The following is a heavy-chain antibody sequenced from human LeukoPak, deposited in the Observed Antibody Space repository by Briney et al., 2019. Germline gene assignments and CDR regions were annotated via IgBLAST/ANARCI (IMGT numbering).Heavy chain of an antibody. D-gene: IGHD3-10*01. Sequence: GGSLRLSCAASGFTFSSYEMNWVRQAPGKGLEWVSYISSSGTNIYYADSVKGRFTISRDNSKNTLYLQMNSLRAEDTAVYYCARWFGDDYWGQGTRVIVSS. CDR3: ARWFGDDY. J-gene: IGHJ4*02. CDR2: ISSSGTNI. V-gene: IGHV3-48*03. CDR1: GFTFSSYE.